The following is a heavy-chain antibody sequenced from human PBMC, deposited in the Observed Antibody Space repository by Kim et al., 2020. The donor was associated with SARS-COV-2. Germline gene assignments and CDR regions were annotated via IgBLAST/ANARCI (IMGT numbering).Heavy chain of an antibody. D-gene: IGHD1-26*01. J-gene: IGHJ4*02. CDR3: AGRPWELPYFDY. V-gene: IGHV4-61*07. Sequence: NYNPSLKSRVTISVDTSKNQFSLKLSSVTAADTAVYYCAGRPWELPYFDYWGQGTLVTVSS.